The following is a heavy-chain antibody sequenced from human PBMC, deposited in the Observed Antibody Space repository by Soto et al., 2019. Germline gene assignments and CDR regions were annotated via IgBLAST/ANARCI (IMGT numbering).Heavy chain of an antibody. CDR3: VRQGFGNLHGLVDV. V-gene: IGHV4-59*08. CDR1: GVSSGNYK. D-gene: IGHD3-10*01. Sequence: QVQLQESGPGLVNPSETLSLTCTVSGVSSGNYKWSWIRQSPGKGLEWIGYIDDGGSTSYNPSLKSRATMSVDTSTSQFSLNLRSVTAADSAVYYCVRQGFGNLHGLVDVW. J-gene: IGHJ6*01. CDR2: IDDGGST.